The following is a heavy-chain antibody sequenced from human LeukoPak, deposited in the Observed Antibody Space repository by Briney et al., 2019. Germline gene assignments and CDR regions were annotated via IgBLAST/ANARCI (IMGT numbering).Heavy chain of an antibody. V-gene: IGHV1-8*01. CDR2: MNTNSGNT. CDR3: TRKNYDYLWGSYRQGYFDY. D-gene: IGHD3-16*02. J-gene: IGHJ4*02. Sequence: ASVEVSCKASGYTFTSYDINWVRQATGQGLDWMGWMNTNSGNTGYAQKFQGRVTMTRNTSISTAYMELSSLRSEDTAVYYCTRKNYDYLWGSYRQGYFDYWGQGTLATVSS. CDR1: GYTFTSYD.